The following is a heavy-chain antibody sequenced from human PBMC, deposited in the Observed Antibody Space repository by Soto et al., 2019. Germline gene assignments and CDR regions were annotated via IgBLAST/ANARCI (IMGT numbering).Heavy chain of an antibody. D-gene: IGHD3-3*01. Sequence: GASVKVSCKASGGTFSSYAISWVRQAPGQGLEWMGGIIPIFGTANYAQKFQGRVTITADESTSTAYMELSSLRSEDTAVYYCARDNVLRFLEWSRYYYGMDVWGQGTTVTVSS. CDR3: ARDNVLRFLEWSRYYYGMDV. CDR2: IIPIFGTA. CDR1: GGTFSSYA. J-gene: IGHJ6*02. V-gene: IGHV1-69*13.